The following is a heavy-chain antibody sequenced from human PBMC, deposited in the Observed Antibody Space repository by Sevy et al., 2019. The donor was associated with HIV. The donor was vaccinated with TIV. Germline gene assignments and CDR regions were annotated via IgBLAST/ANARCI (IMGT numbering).Heavy chain of an antibody. CDR3: ATESRGSCTGGSCSVDNGMDV. D-gene: IGHD2-15*01. CDR2: IVVGSGHI. J-gene: IGHJ6*02. Sequence: ASVKVSCQASGFTFSNRAVQWVRQARGQRPEWIGWIVVGSGHINYAENFQERVTLTRDMSTNTAYMELTSLRFEDTAVYYCATESRGSCTGGSCSVDNGMDVWGQGTTDTVSS. V-gene: IGHV1-58*01. CDR1: GFTFSNRA.